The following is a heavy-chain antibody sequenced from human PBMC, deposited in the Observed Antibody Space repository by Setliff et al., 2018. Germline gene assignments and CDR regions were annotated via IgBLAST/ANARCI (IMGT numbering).Heavy chain of an antibody. CDR3: ARAPAYSSTPGSYAFDI. Sequence: SVKVSCKASGGTFSSYAISWVRQAPGQGLEWMGGIIPMFGTANYAQKFQGRVTITADESTSTAYMELSSLRSEDTAVYYCARAPAYSSTPGSYAFDIWGQGTMVTVSS. V-gene: IGHV1-69*13. CDR1: GGTFSSYA. CDR2: IIPMFGTA. D-gene: IGHD6-13*01. J-gene: IGHJ3*02.